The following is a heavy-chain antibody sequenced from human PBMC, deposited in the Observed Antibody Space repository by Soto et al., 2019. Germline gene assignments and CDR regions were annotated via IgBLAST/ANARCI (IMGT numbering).Heavy chain of an antibody. V-gene: IGHV3-11*01. Sequence: GGSLRLSCAASGFTFSDYYMSWIRQAPGKGLEWVSYISSSGSTIYYADSVKGRFTISRDNAKNSLYLQMNSLRAEDTAVYYCARGSYSSSSWAFYYYYGMDVWGQGTTVTVSS. J-gene: IGHJ6*02. D-gene: IGHD6-13*01. CDR1: GFTFSDYY. CDR3: ARGSYSSSSWAFYYYYGMDV. CDR2: ISSSGSTI.